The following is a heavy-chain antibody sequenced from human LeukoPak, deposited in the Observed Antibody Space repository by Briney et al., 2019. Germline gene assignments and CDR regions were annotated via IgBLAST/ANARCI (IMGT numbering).Heavy chain of an antibody. Sequence: PSETLSLTCTVSGGSISNHYWSWIRQPPGKGLEWIGYIYYSGSTNYNPSPKSRITISVDTSKNQFSLKLSSVTAADTAVYYCARRSYTFGGVIAPPDYWGQGTLVTVSS. J-gene: IGHJ4*02. D-gene: IGHD3-16*02. CDR3: ARRSYTFGGVIAPPDY. CDR2: IYYSGST. CDR1: GGSISNHY. V-gene: IGHV4-59*11.